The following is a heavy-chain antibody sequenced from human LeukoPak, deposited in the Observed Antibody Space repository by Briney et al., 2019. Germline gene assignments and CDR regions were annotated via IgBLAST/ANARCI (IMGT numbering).Heavy chain of an antibody. J-gene: IGHJ5*02. CDR2: IKPDGTYT. Sequence: GGSLRLSCAFSGFTFSSDWMYWVRQAPGRGPVWVSGIKPDGTYTHYADSVKGRFTISRDDANNILYLQMNSLRVEDTAVYFCANYWYPWGPGTLVTVSS. V-gene: IGHV3-74*01. D-gene: IGHD2-8*02. CDR3: ANYWYP. CDR1: GFTFSSDW.